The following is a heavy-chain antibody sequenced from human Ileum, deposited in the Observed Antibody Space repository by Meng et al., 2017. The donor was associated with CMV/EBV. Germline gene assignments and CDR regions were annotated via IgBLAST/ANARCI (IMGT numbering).Heavy chain of an antibody. CDR1: GFTFSSP. V-gene: IGHV3-30*04. Sequence: SLRLSGAASGFTFSSPIHWVRQAPGKELEWVAVVSHDGSNEHYADSVKGRFTISRDNSKNTLYLQMNGLRTEDTAVYYCARDPGVDFWGQGTLVTVSS. D-gene: IGHD3-3*01. J-gene: IGHJ4*02. CDR2: VSHDGSNE. CDR3: ARDPGVDF.